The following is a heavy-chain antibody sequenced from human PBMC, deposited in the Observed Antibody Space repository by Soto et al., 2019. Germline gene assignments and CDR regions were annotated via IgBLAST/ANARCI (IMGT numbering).Heavy chain of an antibody. Sequence: QVQLVQSGAEVKKPGASVKVSCKASGYTFTSYGISWVRQAPGQGLEWMGWISAYNGNTNYAQKLQGRVTMTTDTSTSTAYMELRSLRSDDTAVYYWARDRVTMVRGARCFDPWGQGTLVTVSS. V-gene: IGHV1-18*01. D-gene: IGHD3-10*01. J-gene: IGHJ5*02. CDR2: ISAYNGNT. CDR1: GYTFTSYG. CDR3: ARDRVTMVRGARCFDP.